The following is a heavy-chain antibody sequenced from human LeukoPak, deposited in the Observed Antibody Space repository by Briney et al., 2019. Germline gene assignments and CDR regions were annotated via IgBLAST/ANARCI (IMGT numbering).Heavy chain of an antibody. V-gene: IGHV4-34*01. CDR1: GGSFSGYY. J-gene: IGHJ4*02. CDR2: INHSGST. CDR3: ATSGDILTGYYRD. Sequence: KPSETLSLTCAVYGGSFSGYYWSWIRQPPGKGLEWIGEINHSGSTNYNPSLKSRVTISVDTSKNQFSLKLSSVTAADTAVYYCATSGDILTGYYRDWGQGTLITVSS. D-gene: IGHD3-9*01.